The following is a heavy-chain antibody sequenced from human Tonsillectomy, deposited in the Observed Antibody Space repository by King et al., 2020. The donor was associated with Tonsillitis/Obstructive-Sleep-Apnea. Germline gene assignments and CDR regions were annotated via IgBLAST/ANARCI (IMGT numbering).Heavy chain of an antibody. J-gene: IGHJ2*01. Sequence: QVQLVESGGGVVQPGRSLRLSCAASGFTFSSYAMHWVRQAPGKGLEWVAVISYDGSNKYYADSVKGRFTISRDNSKNTLYLQMNSLRAEDTAVYYCARVTEGGYSYGYSLDLWGRGTLVTVSS. CDR3: ARVTEGGYSYGYSLDL. CDR1: GFTFSSYA. V-gene: IGHV3-30*04. CDR2: ISYDGSNK. D-gene: IGHD5-18*01.